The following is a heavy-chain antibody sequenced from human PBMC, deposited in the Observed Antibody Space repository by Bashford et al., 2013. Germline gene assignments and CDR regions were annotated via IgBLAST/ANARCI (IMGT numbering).Heavy chain of an antibody. Sequence: WIRQPPRKGLEWIGYIYYSGSTYYNPSLKSRVTISVDTSKNQFSLKLSSVTAADTAVYYCARDSTPLGIDYYYGMDVWGQGTTVTVSS. V-gene: IGHV4-31*02. CDR2: IYYSGST. J-gene: IGHJ6*02. CDR3: ARDSTPLGIDYYYGMDV. D-gene: IGHD7-27*01.